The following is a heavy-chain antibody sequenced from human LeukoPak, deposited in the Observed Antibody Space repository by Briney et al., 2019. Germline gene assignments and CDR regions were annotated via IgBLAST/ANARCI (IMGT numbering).Heavy chain of an antibody. CDR1: GGSISSSSYY. CDR3: ARDGAHYYDSSGYYYPFDY. Sequence: SETLSLTCTVSGGSISSSSYYWGWIRQPPGKGLEWIGSIYYSGSTYYNPSLKSRVTISVDTSKNQFSLKLSSVTAADTAVYYCARDGAHYYDSSGYYYPFDYWGQGTLVTVSS. CDR2: IYYSGST. V-gene: IGHV4-39*07. J-gene: IGHJ4*02. D-gene: IGHD3-22*01.